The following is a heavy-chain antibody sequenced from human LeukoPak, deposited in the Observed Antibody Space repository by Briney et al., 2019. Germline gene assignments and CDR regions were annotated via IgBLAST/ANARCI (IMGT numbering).Heavy chain of an antibody. V-gene: IGHV5-51*01. CDR3: ARQPSIAAAGTGVNYFDY. J-gene: IGHJ4*02. D-gene: IGHD6-13*01. Sequence: GESLKISCKGSGYSFTSYWIGWVRQMPGKGLEWMGIIYPGDSDTRYSPSFQGQVTISADKSISTAYLQWSSLKASDTAMYYCARQPSIAAAGTGVNYFDYWGQGTLVTVSS. CDR1: GYSFTSYW. CDR2: IYPGDSDT.